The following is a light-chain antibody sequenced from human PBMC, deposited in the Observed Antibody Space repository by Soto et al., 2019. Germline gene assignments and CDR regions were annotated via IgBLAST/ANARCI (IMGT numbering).Light chain of an antibody. Sequence: DIHLTQSPSTLSASVGDRVTITCRASQSVSIWLAWYRQKPGKAPEVLVWDASSLQRGVPSRFSGSGSGTEFTLTISSLQPDDFATYYCQQYNSYSFGQGTKVEIK. CDR3: QQYNSYS. J-gene: IGKJ1*01. V-gene: IGKV1-5*01. CDR2: DAS. CDR1: QSVSIW.